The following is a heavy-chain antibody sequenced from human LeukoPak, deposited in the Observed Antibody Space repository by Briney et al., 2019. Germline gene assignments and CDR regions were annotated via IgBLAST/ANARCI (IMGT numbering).Heavy chain of an antibody. CDR2: ISSSSDYT. V-gene: IGHV3-11*03. D-gene: IGHD3-10*01. Sequence: GGSLTLSCAASGFTFRDYSMSWIRQAPGKGLEWVSYISSSSDYTSYADSVQGRFTISRDNARNSLYLQMNSLTVEDTAVYYCARYYGSGRGYYGLDVWGQGTTVTVFS. CDR1: GFTFRDYS. CDR3: ARYYGSGRGYYGLDV. J-gene: IGHJ6*02.